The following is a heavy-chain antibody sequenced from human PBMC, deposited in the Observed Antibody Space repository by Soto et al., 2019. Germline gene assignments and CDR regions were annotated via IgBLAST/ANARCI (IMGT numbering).Heavy chain of an antibody. CDR1: GFTTSSNFW. Sequence: PVGSLRLSCATSGFTTSSNFWMSWVRQAPGRGLEWVANIRQDGSDQFYVDSVKGRFTISRDNPEESVYLQMNSLRVEDTAVYFCALYYDYSSGYYTGISYWGQGTPVTVSS. V-gene: IGHV3-7*03. CDR2: IRQDGSDQ. D-gene: IGHD3-3*01. CDR3: ALYYDYSSGYYTGISY. J-gene: IGHJ4*02.